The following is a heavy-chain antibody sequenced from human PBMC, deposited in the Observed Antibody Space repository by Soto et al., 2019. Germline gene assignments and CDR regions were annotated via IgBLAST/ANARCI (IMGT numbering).Heavy chain of an antibody. CDR3: VRIRYQLPSSVLWLDP. D-gene: IGHD3-16*01. J-gene: IGHJ5*02. Sequence: SETMSLTCAVYGGFLSESYWTWIRQPPGKGLEWIGEINHVGGTNYNPSLKSRVTMSVDTSQNQFSLRLISVTAADTAMYFCVRIRYQLPSSVLWLDPWGQGTPVTAPQ. CDR1: GGFLSESY. V-gene: IGHV4-34*01. CDR2: INHVGGT.